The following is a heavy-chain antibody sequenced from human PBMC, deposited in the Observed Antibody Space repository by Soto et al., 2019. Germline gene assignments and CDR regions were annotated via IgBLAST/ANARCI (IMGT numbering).Heavy chain of an antibody. J-gene: IGHJ4*02. Sequence: EVQLVESGGGLVQPGGSLRLSCAASGFTVSSNYMSWVRQAPGKGLEWVSVIYSGGSTYYADSVKGRFTISRDNSKNTLYLQMNSLRAEDTAVYYCARVGCSGGSCYGMDHDYWGQGTLVTVSS. D-gene: IGHD2-15*01. CDR1: GFTVSSNY. CDR3: ARVGCSGGSCYGMDHDY. CDR2: IYSGGST. V-gene: IGHV3-66*01.